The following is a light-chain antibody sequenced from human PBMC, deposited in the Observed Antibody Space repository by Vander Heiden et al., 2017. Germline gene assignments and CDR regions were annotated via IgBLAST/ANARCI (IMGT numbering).Light chain of an antibody. Sequence: QSALPQPRSVSGSPGQSVTISCTGTSSDVGGYNYVSWYQQHPGNAPKRRSYDVSKRPSGVPDRFSGSKSGNTASLTISGLQAEEEADDDCCSCASSYTVVFGGGTKMTVL. J-gene: IGLJ3*02. CDR3: CSCASSYTVV. CDR1: SSDVGGYNY. CDR2: DVS. V-gene: IGLV2-11*01.